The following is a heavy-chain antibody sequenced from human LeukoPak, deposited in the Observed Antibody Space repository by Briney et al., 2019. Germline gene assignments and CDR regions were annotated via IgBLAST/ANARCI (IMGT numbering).Heavy chain of an antibody. Sequence: ASVKVSCKASGYTFTSYGISWVRQATGQGLEWMGWMNPNSGKTGYAQKFQGRVTMTRNTSISTAYMELSSLRSEDTAVYYCARVGSAVAGTDFDYWGQGTLVTVSS. CDR3: ARVGSAVAGTDFDY. J-gene: IGHJ4*02. CDR2: MNPNSGKT. D-gene: IGHD6-19*01. V-gene: IGHV1-8*02. CDR1: GYTFTSYG.